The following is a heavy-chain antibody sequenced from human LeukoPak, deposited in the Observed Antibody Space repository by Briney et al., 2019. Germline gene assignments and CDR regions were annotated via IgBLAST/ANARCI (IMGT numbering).Heavy chain of an antibody. D-gene: IGHD5/OR15-5a*01. CDR2: ISSSSSYI. CDR3: ARDGSTSYYDYYMAV. V-gene: IGHV3-21*01. J-gene: IGHJ6*03. CDR1: GFTFSSYS. Sequence: GGSLRLSCAASGFTFSSYSMNSVRQAPGKGLEWVSSISSSSSYIYYADSVKGRFTISRDNAKNSLYLQMNSLRAEDTAVYYCARDGSTSYYDYYMAVSGKGTTVTVSS.